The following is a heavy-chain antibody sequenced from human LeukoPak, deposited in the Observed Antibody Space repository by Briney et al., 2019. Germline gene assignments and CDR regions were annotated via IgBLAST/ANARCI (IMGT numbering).Heavy chain of an antibody. J-gene: IGHJ4*02. CDR3: ARARGAVAADY. Sequence: PGGSLRLSCAASGFIFSSYGMHWVRQSPGKGLVWVSRINSDGSSTSYADSVKGRFTISRDNAKNTLWLQMNSLRAEDTAVYYCARARGAVAADYWGQGTLVTVSS. D-gene: IGHD6-19*01. CDR1: GFIFSSYG. CDR2: INSDGSST. V-gene: IGHV3-74*01.